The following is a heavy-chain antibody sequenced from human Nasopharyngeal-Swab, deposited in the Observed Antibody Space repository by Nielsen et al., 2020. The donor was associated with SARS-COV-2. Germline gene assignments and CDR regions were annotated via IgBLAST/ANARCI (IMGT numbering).Heavy chain of an antibody. CDR3: AHSRGITIFGVVIEDWFDP. Sequence: SGPTLVKPTHTLTLTCTFSGFSLRTSGVGVGWIRQPPGKALEWLALIYWDDDKRYSPSLKSRLTITKDTSKNQVVLTMTNMDPVDTATYYCAHSRGITIFGVVIEDWFDPWGQGTLVTVSS. CDR1: GFSLRTSGVG. CDR2: IYWDDDK. D-gene: IGHD3-3*01. J-gene: IGHJ5*02. V-gene: IGHV2-5*02.